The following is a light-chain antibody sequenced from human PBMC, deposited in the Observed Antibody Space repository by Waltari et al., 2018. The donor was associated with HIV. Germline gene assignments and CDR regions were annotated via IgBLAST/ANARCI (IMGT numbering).Light chain of an antibody. J-gene: IGKJ5*01. CDR1: QDINSA. CDR3: QQFHSYPVT. V-gene: IGKV1-13*02. CDR2: DVS. Sequence: AIQLTQSPPSLSASVNDRVTITCRASQDINSALAWYPQKPGKAPKLLIYDVSTLESGVPSRFSGSGFGTDYTLTISSLQSEDFATYFCQQFHSYPVTFGQGTRLEIK.